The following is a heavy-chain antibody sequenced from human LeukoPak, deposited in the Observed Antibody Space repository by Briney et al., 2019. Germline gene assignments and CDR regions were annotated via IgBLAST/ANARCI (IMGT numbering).Heavy chain of an antibody. D-gene: IGHD5-24*01. CDR3: ARVDSTSRWLIFDY. CDR2: IKQDGSEK. CDR1: GFTFSSYW. V-gene: IGHV3-7*01. Sequence: GGSLRLSCAASGFTFSSYWMSWVRQAPGKGLEWVANIKQDGSEKYYVDSVKGRFTISRDNAKNSLYLQMNSLRAEDTAVYYCARVDSTSRWLIFDYWGQGTLVTVSS. J-gene: IGHJ4*02.